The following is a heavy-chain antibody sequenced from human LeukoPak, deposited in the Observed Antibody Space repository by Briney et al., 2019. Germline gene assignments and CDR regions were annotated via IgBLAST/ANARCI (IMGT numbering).Heavy chain of an antibody. J-gene: IGHJ4*02. CDR2: LYTSGST. V-gene: IGHV4-4*07. D-gene: IGHD1-26*01. CDR1: GGSISSYY. Sequence: VKPSETLSLTCSVSGGSISSYYWSWIRQPAGKGLEWLGRLYTSGSTNYNPSLKSRVTMSVDTSKNQFSLKLSSVTAADTAVYYCARDGGVGAQYYFDYWGQGTLVTVSS. CDR3: ARDGGVGAQYYFDY.